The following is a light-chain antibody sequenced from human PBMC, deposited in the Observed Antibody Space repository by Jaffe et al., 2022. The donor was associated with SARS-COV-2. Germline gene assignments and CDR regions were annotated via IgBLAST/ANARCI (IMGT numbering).Light chain of an antibody. CDR1: QSIGSD. Sequence: EIVMTQSPATLSVSPGERATLSCRASQSIGSDLAWYQQKPGQAPRLLIYGASTGATGVAARFSGSGYGTEFTLTISGLQSEDLAVYHCQQYSVWPRTFGQGTRVEIK. J-gene: IGKJ1*01. CDR2: GAS. CDR3: QQYSVWPRT. V-gene: IGKV3-15*01.